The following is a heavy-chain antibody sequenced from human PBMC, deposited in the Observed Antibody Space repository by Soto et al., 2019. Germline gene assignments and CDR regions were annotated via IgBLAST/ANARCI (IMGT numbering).Heavy chain of an antibody. J-gene: IGHJ5*02. CDR1: GGTFSSYP. D-gene: IGHD3-10*01. CDR3: ARVTSMVRGVIDNWFDP. CDR2: IIPMYGPA. V-gene: IGHV1-69*01. Sequence: QVPLVQSGAEVKKPGSSVTVSCKASGGTFSSYPIHWVRQAPGQGLEWMGGIIPMYGPAKYAQRFQGRVTITADESTTTVYMELTSLTSQDTAVYYCARVTSMVRGVIDNWFDPWGHGTLVTVSS.